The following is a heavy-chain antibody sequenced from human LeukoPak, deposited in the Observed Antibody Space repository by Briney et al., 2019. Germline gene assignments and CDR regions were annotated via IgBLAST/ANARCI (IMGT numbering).Heavy chain of an antibody. CDR2: IIPIFGTA. J-gene: IGHJ3*02. CDR3: ARWGYGSGSYYDPPAFDI. CDR1: GYTFTSYG. D-gene: IGHD3-10*01. Sequence: GASVKVSCKASGYTFTSYGISWVRQAPGQGLEWMGGIIPIFGTANYAQKFQGRVTITADKSTSTAYMELSSLRSEDTAVYYCARWGYGSGSYYDPPAFDIWGQGTMVTVSS. V-gene: IGHV1-69*06.